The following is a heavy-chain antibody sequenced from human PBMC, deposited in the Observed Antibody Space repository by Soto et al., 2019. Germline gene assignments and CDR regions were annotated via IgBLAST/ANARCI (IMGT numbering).Heavy chain of an antibody. J-gene: IGHJ4*02. CDR2: INTAGTTT. V-gene: IGHV3-74*01. CDR3: ARVPTGSYGVLNS. CDR1: GFTFSSYW. Sequence: EVQLVESGGDLVQPGGSLRLSCAASGFTFSSYWMHWVRQAPGKGLVWVSRINTAGTTTAYADSVKGRFTISRDNAKNKLYLHMNRLRADDTAVYYCARVPTGSYGVLNSWGQGTLVTVSS. D-gene: IGHD1-26*01.